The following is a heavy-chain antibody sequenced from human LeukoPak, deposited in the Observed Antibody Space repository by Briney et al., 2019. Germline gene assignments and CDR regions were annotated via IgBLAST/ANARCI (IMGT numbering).Heavy chain of an antibody. CDR2: VHYSGTT. J-gene: IGHJ4*02. V-gene: IGHV4-30-4*01. CDR1: GGSISSGDKY. CDR3: ARDWHLGY. Sequence: SQTLSLTCTVSGGSISSGDKYWSWIRQSPGKGLEWIGNVHYSGTTYYNPSLKSRFTISLDTSKSQFSLKVNSVTAADTAVYYCARDWHLGYWGQGTLVTVSS. D-gene: IGHD7-27*01.